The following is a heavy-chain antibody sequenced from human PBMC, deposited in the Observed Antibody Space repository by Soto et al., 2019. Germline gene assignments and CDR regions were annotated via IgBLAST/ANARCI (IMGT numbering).Heavy chain of an antibody. CDR3: ARGGSGYSYWFDP. Sequence: PSETLSLTCTVSGGSISSYYWSWIRQPPGKGLEWIGYIYYSGSTNYNPSLKSRVTISVDTSKNQFSLKLSSVTAADTAVYYCARGGSGYSYWFDPWGQGTLVTVSS. D-gene: IGHD5-18*01. CDR1: GGSISSYY. V-gene: IGHV4-59*01. CDR2: IYYSGST. J-gene: IGHJ5*02.